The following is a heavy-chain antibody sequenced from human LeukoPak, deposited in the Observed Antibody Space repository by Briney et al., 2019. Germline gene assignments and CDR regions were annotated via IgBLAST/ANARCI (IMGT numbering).Heavy chain of an antibody. CDR2: IYHSGST. CDR3: ARGRGGGPATNYYYYYGMDV. CDR1: GGSISSGGYS. J-gene: IGHJ6*02. Sequence: SETLSLTCAVSGGSISSGGYSWSWLRQPPGKGLEWIGYIYHSGSTYYNPSLKSRVTISVDRSKNQFSLKLSSVTAADTAVYYCARGRGGGPATNYYYYYGMDVWGQGTTVTVSS. V-gene: IGHV4-30-2*01. D-gene: IGHD1-26*01.